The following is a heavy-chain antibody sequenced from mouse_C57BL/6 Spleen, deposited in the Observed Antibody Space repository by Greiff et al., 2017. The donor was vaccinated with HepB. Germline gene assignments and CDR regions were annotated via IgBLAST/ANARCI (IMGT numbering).Heavy chain of an antibody. CDR1: GYTFTSYW. J-gene: IGHJ1*03. V-gene: IGHV1-53*01. Sequence: QVQLQQPGTELVKPGASVKLSCKASGYTFTSYWMHWVKQRPGQGLEWIGNINPSNGGTNYNEKFKSKATLTVDKSSSTAYMQLSSLTSEDSAVYYCARSLIYYYGYWYFDVWGTGTTVTVSS. CDR3: ARSLIYYYGYWYFDV. D-gene: IGHD1-1*01. CDR2: INPSNGGT.